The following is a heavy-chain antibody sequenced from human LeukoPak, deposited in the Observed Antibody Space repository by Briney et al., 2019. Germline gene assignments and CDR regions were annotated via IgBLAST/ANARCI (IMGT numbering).Heavy chain of an antibody. J-gene: IGHJ4*02. Sequence: SETLSLTCTVSGGSISSYYWSWIRQPPGKGLEWIGYIYYSGSTNYNPSLKSRVTISVDTSKNQFSLKLSSVTAADTAVYYCARDYCNGGSCYSYFDYWGQGTLVTVPS. D-gene: IGHD2-15*01. V-gene: IGHV4-59*01. CDR3: ARDYCNGGSCYSYFDY. CDR2: IYYSGST. CDR1: GGSISSYY.